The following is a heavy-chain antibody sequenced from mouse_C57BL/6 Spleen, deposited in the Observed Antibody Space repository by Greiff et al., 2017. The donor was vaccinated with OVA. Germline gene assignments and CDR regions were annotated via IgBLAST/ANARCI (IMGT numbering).Heavy chain of an antibody. CDR1: GFTFSDYG. V-gene: IGHV5-17*01. CDR3: ARRVVAPYWYFDV. Sequence: EVNVVESGGGLVKPGGSLKLSCAASGFTFSDYGMHWVRQAPEKGLEWVAYISSGSSTIYYAATVKGRFTISRDNAKNTLFLQMTSLRSEDTAMYYCARRVVAPYWYFDVWGTGTTVTVSS. CDR2: ISSGSSTI. J-gene: IGHJ1*03. D-gene: IGHD1-1*01.